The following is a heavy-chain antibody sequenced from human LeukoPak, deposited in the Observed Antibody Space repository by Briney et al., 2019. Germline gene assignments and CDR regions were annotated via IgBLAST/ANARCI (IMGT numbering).Heavy chain of an antibody. D-gene: IGHD3-16*01. CDR1: GYTFTSYY. V-gene: IGHV1-46*01. J-gene: IGHJ6*03. CDR2: INPSGGST. Sequence: ASVKVSCKASGYTFTSYYMHWVRQAPGQGLEWMGIINPSGGSTSYAQKFQGRVTMTRDMSTSTVYMELSSLRSEDTAVYYCARVGMIYYYYMDVWGKGTTVTVSS. CDR3: ARVGMIYYYYMDV.